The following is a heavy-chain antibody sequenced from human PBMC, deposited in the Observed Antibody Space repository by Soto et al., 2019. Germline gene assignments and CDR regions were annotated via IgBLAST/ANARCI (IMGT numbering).Heavy chain of an antibody. Sequence: PSETLSLTCTVSGGSISSYYWSWIRQPPGKGLEWIGYIYYSGSTNYNPSLKSRVTISVDTSKNQFPLKLSSVTAADTAVYYCARAPRFNWFDPCGQGTLVTVSS. J-gene: IGHJ5*02. CDR1: GGSISSYY. CDR2: IYYSGST. CDR3: ARAPRFNWFDP. V-gene: IGHV4-59*01.